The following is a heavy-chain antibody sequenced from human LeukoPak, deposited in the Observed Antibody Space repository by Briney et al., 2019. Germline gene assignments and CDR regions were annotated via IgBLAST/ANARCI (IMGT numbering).Heavy chain of an antibody. CDR2: INPSGGST. CDR3: ARVKQQLDHYYYYGMDV. J-gene: IGHJ6*02. V-gene: IGHV1-46*01. CDR1: GYTFTSYY. D-gene: IGHD6-13*01. Sequence: GASVKVSCKASGYTFTSYYMHWVRQAPGQGLEWIGIINPSGGSTSYAQKFQGRVTMTRDRSTSTVYMELSSLRSDDTAVYYCARVKQQLDHYYYYGMDVWGQGTTVTVSS.